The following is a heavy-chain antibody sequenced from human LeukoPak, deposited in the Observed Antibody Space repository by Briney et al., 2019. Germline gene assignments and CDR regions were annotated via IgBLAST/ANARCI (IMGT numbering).Heavy chain of an antibody. J-gene: IGHJ4*02. V-gene: IGHV4-30-2*01. Sequence: SETLSLTCAVSGGSISSGGYSWSWIRQPPGKGLERIGYIYHSGSTYYNPSLKSRVTISVDRSKNQFSLKLSSVTAADTAVYYCARDLDYWGQGTLVTVSS. CDR2: IYHSGST. CDR3: ARDLDY. CDR1: GGSISSGGYS.